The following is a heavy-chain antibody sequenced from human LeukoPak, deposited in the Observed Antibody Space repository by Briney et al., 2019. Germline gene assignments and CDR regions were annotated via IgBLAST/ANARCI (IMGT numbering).Heavy chain of an antibody. CDR3: ARDQPYYYDSSGFRWDY. V-gene: IGHV1-18*01. Sequence: GASVKVSCKASGYTFTSYGISWVRQAPGQGLEWMGWISAYNGNTNYAQKLQGRVTMTTDTSTSTAYMELRSLRSDDTAVYYCARDQPYYYDSSGFRWDYWGQGTLVTVSS. D-gene: IGHD3-22*01. CDR1: GYTFTSYG. CDR2: ISAYNGNT. J-gene: IGHJ4*02.